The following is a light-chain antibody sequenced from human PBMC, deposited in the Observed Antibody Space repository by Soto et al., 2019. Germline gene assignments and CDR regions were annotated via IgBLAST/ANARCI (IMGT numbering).Light chain of an antibody. Sequence: DIQLTQAPSSLSASLGARLPITGRASQSINAWLAWYKQKKGQDTNILMYKESTLESGVKSRLSGSGSGTELTLTVSSMQHDEVATYYCHQYHNFPRTFGQGTKVDIK. J-gene: IGKJ1*01. CDR3: HQYHNFPRT. V-gene: IGKV1-5*03. CDR2: KES. CDR1: QSINAW.